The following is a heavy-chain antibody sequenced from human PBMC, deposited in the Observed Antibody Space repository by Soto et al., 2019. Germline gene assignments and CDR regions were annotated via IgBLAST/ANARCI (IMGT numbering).Heavy chain of an antibody. CDR3: ARDLTAMRQYSGYDARTRYFDY. J-gene: IGHJ4*02. D-gene: IGHD5-12*01. Sequence: GGSLRLSCAASGFTFSSYWMHWVRQAPGKGLVWVSRINSDGSSTSYADSVKGRFTISRDNAKNSLYLQMNSLRAKDTAVYYCARDLTAMRQYSGYDARTRYFDYWGQGTLVTVSS. V-gene: IGHV3-74*01. CDR2: INSDGSST. CDR1: GFTFSSYW.